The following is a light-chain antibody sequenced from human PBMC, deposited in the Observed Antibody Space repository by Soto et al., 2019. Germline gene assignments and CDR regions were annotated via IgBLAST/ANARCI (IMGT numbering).Light chain of an antibody. CDR3: QQYNNWASMYT. CDR1: QSVSSN. Sequence: EIVLMSASATLCVEKGEGATRSCRAGQSVSSNLAWYQQKPGQAPRLLIYGASTRATGIPARFSGSGSGTEFTLTISSLLSEDFAVYFCQQYNNWASMYTFGQGTKVDIK. V-gene: IGKV3-15*01. CDR2: GAS. J-gene: IGKJ2*01.